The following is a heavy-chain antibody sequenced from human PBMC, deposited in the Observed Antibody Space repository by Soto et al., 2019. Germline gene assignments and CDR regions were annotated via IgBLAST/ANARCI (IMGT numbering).Heavy chain of an antibody. CDR3: ASCSSSWYAVRRFDY. CDR2: IYYSGST. D-gene: IGHD6-13*01. V-gene: IGHV4-39*01. CDR1: GGSISSSSYY. J-gene: IGHJ4*02. Sequence: SETLSLTCTVSGGSISSSSYYWGWIRQPPGKGLEWIGSIYYSGSTYYNPSLKSRVTISVDTSKNQFSLKLSSVTAADTAVYYCASCSSSWYAVRRFDYWGQGTLVTVSS.